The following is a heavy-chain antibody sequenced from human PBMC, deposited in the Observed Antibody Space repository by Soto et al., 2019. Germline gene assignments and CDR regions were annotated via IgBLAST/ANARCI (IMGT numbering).Heavy chain of an antibody. D-gene: IGHD1-26*01. CDR2: ISYDGSNK. CDR1: GFTFSSYA. CDR3: ARGHGLELYYYYYGMDV. J-gene: IGHJ6*02. V-gene: IGHV3-30-3*01. Sequence: GGSLRLSCAASGFTFSSYAMHWVRQAPGKGLEWVAVISYDGSNKYYADSVKGRFTISRDNSKNTLYLQMNSLRAEDTAVYYCARGHGLELYYYYYGMDVWGQGTTVTVSS.